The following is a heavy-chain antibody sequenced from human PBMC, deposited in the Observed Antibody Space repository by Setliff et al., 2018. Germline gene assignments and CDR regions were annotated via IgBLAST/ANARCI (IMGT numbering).Heavy chain of an antibody. CDR2: IGAKNVKT. J-gene: IGHJ4*02. CDR3: ARVMVDYSRHWYAPYFDR. D-gene: IGHD2-8*01. V-gene: IGHV1-18*04. Sequence: ASVKVSCKASGYTSTTYGISWVRQAPGQGPEWMGWIGAKNVKTKYAQKFQDRVTMTTETSTKTAYMELRTLRSDDTAVYFCARVMVDYSRHWYAPYFDRWGQGTLVTVSS. CDR1: GYTSTTYG.